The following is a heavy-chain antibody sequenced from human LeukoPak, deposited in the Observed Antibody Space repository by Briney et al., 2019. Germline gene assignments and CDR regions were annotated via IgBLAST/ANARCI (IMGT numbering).Heavy chain of an antibody. CDR2: LSGSSGNT. V-gene: IGHV3-23*01. CDR3: AKVGFSEMEWLLYSDH. J-gene: IGHJ4*02. CDR1: GLTFSSYA. D-gene: IGHD3-3*01. Sequence: GGSLRLSCAASGLTFSSYAMSWVRQAPGKGLEWVSALSGSSGNTDYADSVKGRFTISRDNSKNTLYLQMNSLRAEDTAVYYCAKVGFSEMEWLLYSDHWGQGPLVTVSS.